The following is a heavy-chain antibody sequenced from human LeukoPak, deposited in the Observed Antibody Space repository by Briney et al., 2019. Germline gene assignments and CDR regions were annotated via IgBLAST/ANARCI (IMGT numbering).Heavy chain of an antibody. CDR1: GFGFSSYA. V-gene: IGHV3-23*01. CDR2: ITGSGGRT. Sequence: PGGSLRLSCAVSGFGFSSYAMSWVRRAPGKGLEWVSAITGSGGRTYYADSVKGRFTISRDNSKNTLYLQMNSLRAEDTAVYHCAKDRYYYDSSGYHHWGQGTLVTVSS. CDR3: AKDRYYYDSSGYHH. D-gene: IGHD3-22*01. J-gene: IGHJ5*02.